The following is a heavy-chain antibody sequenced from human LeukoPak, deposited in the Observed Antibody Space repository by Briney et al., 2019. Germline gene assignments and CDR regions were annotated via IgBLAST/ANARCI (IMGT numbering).Heavy chain of an antibody. J-gene: IGHJ3*02. V-gene: IGHV5-51*01. CDR2: IYPGDSDT. CDR3: ARLWYSGAYSPPSDAFDI. Sequence: GESLKISCKGSEYTFINYWIGWVRQMPGKGLEWMGIIYPGDSDTRYSPSFQGQVTISADKSFSVAYLQWSSLKASDTAMYDCARLWYSGAYSPPSDAFDIWGQGTMVTVSS. D-gene: IGHD1-26*01. CDR1: EYTFINYW.